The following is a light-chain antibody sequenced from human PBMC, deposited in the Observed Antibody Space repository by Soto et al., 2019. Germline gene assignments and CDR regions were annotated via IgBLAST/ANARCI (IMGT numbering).Light chain of an antibody. V-gene: IGKV1-39*01. CDR3: QQSYSTEVT. Sequence: DIQMTQSPSSLSASVGDRVTITCRASQSIRRYLNWYQQKPGKAPKLLIYAASSLQSGAPSRFSGSGSGTDFTLTISSLQPEDFATYYCQQSYSTEVTFGPGTKVDIK. CDR1: QSIRRY. CDR2: AAS. J-gene: IGKJ3*01.